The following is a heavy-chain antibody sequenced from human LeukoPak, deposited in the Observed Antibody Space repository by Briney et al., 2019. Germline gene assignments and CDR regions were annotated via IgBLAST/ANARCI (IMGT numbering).Heavy chain of an antibody. CDR1: GGSFSGYY. V-gene: IGHV4-34*01. D-gene: IGHD3-3*01. J-gene: IGHJ4*02. CDR2: INHSGST. CDR3: ARGRYVSITIFGVPTRGKFDY. Sequence: SETLSLTCAVYGGSFSGYYWSWIRQPPGKGLEWIGEINHSGSTNYNPSLKSRVAISVDTSKNQFSLKLSSVTAADTAVYYCARGRYVSITIFGVPTRGKFDYWGQGTLVTVSS.